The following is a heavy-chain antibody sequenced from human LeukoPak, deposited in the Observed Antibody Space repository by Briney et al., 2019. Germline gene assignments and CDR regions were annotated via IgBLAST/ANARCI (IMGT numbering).Heavy chain of an antibody. Sequence: PGGSLRLSCVASGFTLSNSWMHWVRQAPGKGLVWVSRINMDGSTTNYADSVRGRFTISRDNAKNTLHLQMNILRAEDTAVYYCVRSVSSWYGFFDYWGQGTLVTLSS. CDR3: VRSVSSWYGFFDY. J-gene: IGHJ4*02. V-gene: IGHV3-74*01. CDR2: INMDGSTT. D-gene: IGHD6-19*01. CDR1: GFTLSNSW.